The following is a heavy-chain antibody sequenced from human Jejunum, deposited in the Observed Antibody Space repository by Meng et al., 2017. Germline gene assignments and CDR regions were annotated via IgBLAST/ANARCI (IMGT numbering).Heavy chain of an antibody. CDR2: VYHSGST. V-gene: IGHV4-4*02. D-gene: IGHD3-10*02. Sequence: GALRESGPGLVKPSETLSPTCAVSGGSIESNNWWTWIRQPPGQGLEWIGEVYHSGSTHYNPSLQSRVTISIDNSKNRFSLSLNSVTAADTAIYYCARADYVRYFDLWGRGTLVTVSS. CDR3: ARADYVRYFDL. CDR1: GGSIESNNW. J-gene: IGHJ2*01.